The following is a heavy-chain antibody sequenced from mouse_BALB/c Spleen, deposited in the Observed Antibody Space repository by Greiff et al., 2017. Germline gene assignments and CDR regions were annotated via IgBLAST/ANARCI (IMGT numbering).Heavy chain of an antibody. D-gene: IGHD2-4*01. CDR3: ARRDYDFSYWYFDV. V-gene: IGHV5-6-2*01. CDR1: GFTFSSYY. CDR2: INSNGGST. J-gene: IGHJ1*01. Sequence: EVMLVESGGGLVKLGGSLKLSCAASGFTFSSYYMSWVRQTPEKRLELVAAINSNGGSTYYPDTVKGRFTISRDNAKNTLYLQMSSLKSEDTALYYCARRDYDFSYWYFDVWGAGTTVTVSS.